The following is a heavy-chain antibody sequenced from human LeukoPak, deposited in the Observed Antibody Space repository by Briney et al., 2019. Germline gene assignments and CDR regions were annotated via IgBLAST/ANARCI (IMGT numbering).Heavy chain of an antibody. D-gene: IGHD3-22*01. CDR1: GFTFSAYG. V-gene: IGHV3-23*01. Sequence: GGSLRLSCAASGFTFSAYGMSWVRQAPGKGLEWVSVISGSGGSTYYTASVKGRFTISRDNSKNTLYLQMNSLRAEDTAVYYCAKDSRGYQDYFDYWGQGTLVTVSS. CDR2: ISGSGGST. J-gene: IGHJ4*02. CDR3: AKDSRGYQDYFDY.